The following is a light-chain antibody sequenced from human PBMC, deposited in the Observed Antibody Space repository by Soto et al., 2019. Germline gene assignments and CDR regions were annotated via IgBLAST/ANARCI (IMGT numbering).Light chain of an antibody. Sequence: EIVLTQSPGTLSVSPGERATVSCRASQTVSSGFLAWYQQKVGQAPRLLIYGASTRATGIPDRFSGSGSGTDFTLTISRLEPEDFSVYYCHQYGTAPLTFGPGTKVDIK. J-gene: IGKJ3*01. CDR1: QTVSSGF. CDR3: HQYGTAPLT. V-gene: IGKV3-20*01. CDR2: GAS.